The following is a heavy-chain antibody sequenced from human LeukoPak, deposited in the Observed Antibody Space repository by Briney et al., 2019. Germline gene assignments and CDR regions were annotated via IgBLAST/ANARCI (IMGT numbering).Heavy chain of an antibody. CDR2: IKQDRSEK. J-gene: IGHJ2*01. D-gene: IGHD2-15*01. Sequence: GGSLRLSCAASGFTFRTYWMSWVREAPGKGVEWVAKIKQDRSEKYYVDSVKGRFTISRDNAENSLFLQMNSLRVEDTAVYSCVRTHKIEGCSTSGDRCYSMYRHFDLWGRGSLVTVSS. V-gene: IGHV3-7*01. CDR1: GFTFRTYW. CDR3: VRTHKIEGCSTSGDRCYSMYRHFDL.